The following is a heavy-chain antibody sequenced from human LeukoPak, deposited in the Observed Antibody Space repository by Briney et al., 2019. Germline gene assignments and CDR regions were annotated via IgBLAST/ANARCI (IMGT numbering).Heavy chain of an antibody. CDR3: AKDTDYDSSGYYQY. CDR1: GFTFSSYA. CDR2: ISSSSSYI. D-gene: IGHD3-22*01. Sequence: PGGSLRLSCAASGFTFSSYAMSWVRQAPGKGLEWVSSISSSSSYIYYTDSVKGRFTISRDNAKNSLYLQMNSLRAEDTAVYYCAKDTDYDSSGYYQYWGQGTLVTVSS. J-gene: IGHJ4*02. V-gene: IGHV3-21*01.